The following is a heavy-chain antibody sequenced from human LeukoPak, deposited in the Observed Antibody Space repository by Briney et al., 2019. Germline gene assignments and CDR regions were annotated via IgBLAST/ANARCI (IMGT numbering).Heavy chain of an antibody. CDR3: ARDGGDYAYFDY. CDR1: GFTFSSYA. J-gene: IGHJ4*02. CDR2: ISYDGSNK. V-gene: IGHV3-30-3*01. Sequence: GRSLRLSCAASGFTFSSYAMHWVRQAPGKGLEWVAVISYDGSNKYYADSVKGRFTISRDNSKNTLYLQMNSLRAEDTAVYYRARDGGDYAYFDYWGQGTLVTVSS. D-gene: IGHD4-17*01.